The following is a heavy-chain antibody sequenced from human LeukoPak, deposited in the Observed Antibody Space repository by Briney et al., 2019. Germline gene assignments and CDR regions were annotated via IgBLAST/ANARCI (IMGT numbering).Heavy chain of an antibody. Sequence: GGSLRLSCAASGFTVSSNYMNWVRQAPGKGLEWVSSISSSSSYIYYADSVKGRFTISRDNAKNSLYLQMNSLRAEDTAVYYCARDLTTVTDYYGMDVWGQGTTVTVSS. CDR3: ARDLTTVTDYYGMDV. V-gene: IGHV3-21*01. J-gene: IGHJ6*02. D-gene: IGHD4-17*01. CDR2: ISSSSSYI. CDR1: GFTVSSNY.